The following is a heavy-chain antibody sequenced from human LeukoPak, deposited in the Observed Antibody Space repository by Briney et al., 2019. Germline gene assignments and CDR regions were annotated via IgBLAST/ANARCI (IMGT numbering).Heavy chain of an antibody. D-gene: IGHD5-24*01. J-gene: IGHJ4*02. CDR1: GFTSSTYW. Sequence: GGSLRLSCAASGFTSSTYWMHWVRQTPGKGLVWVSRINTDGSSTDYADSVKGRFTISRDNAKNTLYLQMNSLGAEDPAVYYCARALQVNGYNYDYWGQGTLVTVSS. CDR2: INTDGSST. V-gene: IGHV3-74*01. CDR3: ARALQVNGYNYDY.